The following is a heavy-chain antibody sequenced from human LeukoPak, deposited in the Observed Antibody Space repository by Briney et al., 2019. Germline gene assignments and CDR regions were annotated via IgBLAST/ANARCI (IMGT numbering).Heavy chain of an antibody. CDR3: ARVTGGSGSYYSPLHYYFDY. V-gene: IGHV4-30-4*01. CDR1: GGSFSGYY. J-gene: IGHJ4*02. Sequence: SETLSLTCAVYGGSFSGYYWSWIRQPPGKGLEWIGYIYYSGSTYYNPSLKSRVTISVDTSKNQFSLKLSSVTAADTAVYYCARVTGGSGSYYSPLHYYFDYWGQGTLVTVSS. D-gene: IGHD3-10*01. CDR2: IYYSGST.